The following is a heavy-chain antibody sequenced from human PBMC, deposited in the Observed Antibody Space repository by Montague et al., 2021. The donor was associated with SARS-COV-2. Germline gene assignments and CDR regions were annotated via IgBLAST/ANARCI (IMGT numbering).Heavy chain of an antibody. CDR2: IYYSGSA. CDR1: GDSINNSRYY. J-gene: IGHJ3*02. CDR3: ARLESTRGVIIRGAFHI. V-gene: IGHV4-39*01. Sequence: SETLSLTCSVSGDSINNSRYYWGWIRQPPGKGLEWIGTIYYSGSAYYNPSLKSRLTISVDTSKDQFSLKLNSVTATDTAVYYCARLESTRGVIIRGAFHIWGQGTKVTVSS. D-gene: IGHD3-10*01.